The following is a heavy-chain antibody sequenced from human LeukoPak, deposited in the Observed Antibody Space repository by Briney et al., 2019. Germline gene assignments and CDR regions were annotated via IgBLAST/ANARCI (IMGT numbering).Heavy chain of an antibody. CDR2: ISGSGENT. Sequence: GGSLRLSCAASGFTFSSYAMSWVRQAPGKGLEWVSGISGSGENTNYADSVRGRFTISRGNSKNTLYVQMNSLRAEDTAIYYCAKVSWANYFDYWGQGTLVTVSS. CDR1: GFTFSSYA. J-gene: IGHJ4*02. CDR3: AKVSWANYFDY. V-gene: IGHV3-23*01. D-gene: IGHD6-13*01.